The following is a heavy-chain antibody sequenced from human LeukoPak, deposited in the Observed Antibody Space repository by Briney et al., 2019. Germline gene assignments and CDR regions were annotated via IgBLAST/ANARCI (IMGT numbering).Heavy chain of an antibody. J-gene: IGHJ4*02. CDR1: RFTVSSNY. CDR3: VRVASRAFDY. V-gene: IGHV3-66*01. Sequence: PGGSLRLSCAASRFTVSSNYMSWVRQAPGKGLEWVSIIYTGTTTYYADSVKGRFTISRDNSKNTLYLQMSSLRAEDTAVYYSVRVASRAFDYWGQGALVTVSS. CDR2: IYTGTTT.